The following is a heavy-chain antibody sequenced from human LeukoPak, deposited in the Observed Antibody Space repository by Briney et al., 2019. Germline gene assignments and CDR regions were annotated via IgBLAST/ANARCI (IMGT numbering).Heavy chain of an antibody. V-gene: IGHV4-59*01. Sequence: KPAETLSLTCTVSVHSISSYFWSWIRQPPRKGPEGIGWSYYRGSTNYNPSLTSRVTISVDTSKNKFSLKLSSVTAADTAVYYCARDVVGGGNFDYWGQGTLVTVSS. CDR3: ARDVVGGGNFDY. CDR1: VHSISSYF. CDR2: SYYRGST. J-gene: IGHJ4*02. D-gene: IGHD1-26*01.